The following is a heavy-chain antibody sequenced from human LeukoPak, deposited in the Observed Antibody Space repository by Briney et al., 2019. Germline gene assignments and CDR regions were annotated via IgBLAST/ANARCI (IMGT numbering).Heavy chain of an antibody. D-gene: IGHD2-2*01. CDR1: GGSLSGYY. CDR3: ARGQYIVVVPAAEGVNWFDP. Sequence: SETLSLTCAVYGGSLSGYYWSWIRQPPGKGLEWIGEINHSGSTNYNPSLKSRVTISVDTSKNQFSLKLSSVTAADTAVYYCARGQYIVVVPAAEGVNWFDPWGQGTLVTVSS. CDR2: INHSGST. V-gene: IGHV4-34*01. J-gene: IGHJ5*02.